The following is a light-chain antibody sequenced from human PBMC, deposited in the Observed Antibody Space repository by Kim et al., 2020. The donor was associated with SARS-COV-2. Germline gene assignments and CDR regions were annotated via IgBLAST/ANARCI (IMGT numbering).Light chain of an antibody. Sequence: EVVMTQSPATLSVSPGERATLSCRASQSISNNLAWYQQKPGQAPRLLVYDAFTRATGIPARFSGSGSGTEFTLIINSLQSADFAVYYCQQYDNWPLTFGGGTKVDIK. CDR3: QQYDNWPLT. J-gene: IGKJ4*01. V-gene: IGKV3-15*01. CDR2: DAF. CDR1: QSISNN.